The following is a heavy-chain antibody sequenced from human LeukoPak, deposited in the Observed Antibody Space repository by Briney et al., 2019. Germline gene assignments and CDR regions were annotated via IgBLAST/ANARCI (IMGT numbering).Heavy chain of an antibody. CDR2: ISAYNGYT. CDR1: GYTFTNYG. J-gene: IGHJ4*02. Sequence: GASVRVSCKASGYTFTNYGVSWVRQAPGQGLEWMGWISAYNGYTNYAQKFQFRVTMTTDTSTSTAYMELRSLTSDDTAVYYCARGAGFDYWGQGTLVTVSS. CDR3: ARGAGFDY. V-gene: IGHV1-18*01.